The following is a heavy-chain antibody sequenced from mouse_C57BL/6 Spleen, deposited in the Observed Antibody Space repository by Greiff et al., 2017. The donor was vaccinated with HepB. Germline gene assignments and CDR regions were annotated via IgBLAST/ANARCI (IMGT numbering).Heavy chain of an antibody. V-gene: IGHV5-17*01. D-gene: IGHD1-1*01. CDR1: GFTFSDYG. CDR3: ARTTVGAHWYFDV. Sequence: EVKLEESGGGLVKPGGSLKLSCAASGFTFSDYGMHWVRQAPEKGLEWVAYISSGSSTIYYADTVKGRFTISIDNAKNTLFLQMTSLRSEDTAMYYCARTTVGAHWYFDVWGTGTTVTVSS. J-gene: IGHJ1*03. CDR2: ISSGSSTI.